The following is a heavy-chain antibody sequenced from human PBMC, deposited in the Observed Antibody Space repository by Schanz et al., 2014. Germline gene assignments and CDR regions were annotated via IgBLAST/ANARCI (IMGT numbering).Heavy chain of an antibody. CDR2: INPNSGDT. J-gene: IGHJ4*02. CDR1: RYPFTAYY. CDR3: ARSMIEVAAFDY. V-gene: IGHV1-2*06. Sequence: QVHLVQSGSEVKKPGASVKVSCKASRYPFTAYYMHWVRQAPGQGLEWMGRINPNSGDTNYAQKFQGRVTMTSDTSISTAYMVLSRLRSDDTAVYYCARSMIEVAAFDYWGQGTLVTVSS. D-gene: IGHD3-22*01.